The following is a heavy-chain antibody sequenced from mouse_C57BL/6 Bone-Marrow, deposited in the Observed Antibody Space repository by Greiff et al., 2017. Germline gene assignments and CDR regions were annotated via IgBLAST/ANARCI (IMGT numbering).Heavy chain of an antibody. CDR1: GYTFTDYY. J-gene: IGHJ2*01. Sequence: EVQLQQSGPELVKPGASVKISCKASGYTFTDYYMNWVKQSHGKSLEWIGDINPNNGGTSYNQKFKGKATLTVDKSSSTAYMELRSLTSEDSAVYYCARGVPYFPDYWGQGTTLTVSS. CDR3: ARGVPYFPDY. CDR2: INPNNGGT. D-gene: IGHD1-2*01. V-gene: IGHV1-26*01.